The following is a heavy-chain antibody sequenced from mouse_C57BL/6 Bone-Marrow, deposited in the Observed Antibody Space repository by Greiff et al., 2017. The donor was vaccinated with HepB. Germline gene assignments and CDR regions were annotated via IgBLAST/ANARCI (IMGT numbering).Heavy chain of an antibody. D-gene: IGHD1-1*01. CDR3: ARSYYGSPWYFDV. Sequence: VQLQQSVAELVRPGASVKLSCTASGFNIKNTYMHWVKQRPEQGLEWIGRIDPANGNTKYAPKFQGKATITADTSYNTAYLQLSSLTSEDTAISYCARSYYGSPWYFDVWGTGTTVTVSS. V-gene: IGHV14-3*01. CDR1: GFNIKNTY. J-gene: IGHJ1*03. CDR2: IDPANGNT.